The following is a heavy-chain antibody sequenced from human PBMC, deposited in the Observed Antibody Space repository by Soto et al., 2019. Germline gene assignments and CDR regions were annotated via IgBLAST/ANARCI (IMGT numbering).Heavy chain of an antibody. V-gene: IGHV2-5*02. J-gene: IGHJ4*02. Sequence: QITLKESGPTLVKPTQTLTLTCTFSGFSLSTSGVGVGWIRQPPGKALEWLALIYWDDDKRYSPSLKSRLTITKDTSKNQVVHTMTNMDPVDTATYYCAHGISGGSSFDYWCQGTLVTVYS. CDR2: IYWDDDK. CDR1: GFSLSTSGVG. D-gene: IGHD2-15*01. CDR3: AHGISGGSSFDY.